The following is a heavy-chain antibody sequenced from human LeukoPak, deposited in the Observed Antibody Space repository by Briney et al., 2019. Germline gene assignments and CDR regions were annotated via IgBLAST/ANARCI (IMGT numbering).Heavy chain of an antibody. D-gene: IGHD3-22*01. CDR2: ISAYNGNT. V-gene: IGHV1-18*01. CDR1: GYTFTSYG. CDR3: ARDPIYYDSSGYYGDAFDI. Sequence: ASVKVSCKASGYTFTSYGISWVRQAPGQGLEWMGWISAYNGNTNYAQKLQGRVTMTTDTSTSTAYMELRSLRSDVTAVYYCARDPIYYDSSGYYGDAFDIWGQGTMVTVSS. J-gene: IGHJ3*02.